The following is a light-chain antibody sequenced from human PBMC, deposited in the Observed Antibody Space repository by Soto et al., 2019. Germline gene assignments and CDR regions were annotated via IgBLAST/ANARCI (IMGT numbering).Light chain of an antibody. Sequence: AIQLTQSPSSLSASVGDRVTITCRASQGISSALAWYQQKPGKAPKLLIYDASSLESGVPSRFSGSGSGTEFTLTISSLQPEDFATYYCQQYNSYPLSITFGQGTRLEIK. CDR2: DAS. CDR1: QGISSA. CDR3: QQYNSYPLSIT. J-gene: IGKJ5*01. V-gene: IGKV1-13*02.